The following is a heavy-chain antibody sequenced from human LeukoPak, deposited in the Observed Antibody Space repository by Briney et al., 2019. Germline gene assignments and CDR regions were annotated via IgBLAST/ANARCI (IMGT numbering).Heavy chain of an antibody. D-gene: IGHD2-15*01. J-gene: IGHJ4*02. CDR1: GGSISRSNYY. V-gene: IGHV4-39*01. Sequence: PETLSLTCTVSGGSISRSNYYWGWIRQAPGKSLEWIGSIYYAGNTYYNPSLKSRVTISVDTSRNQFSLHVNSVTAADTAVYFCARRIVLVAAGNDVLDSWGQGTLVTVSS. CDR2: IYYAGNT. CDR3: ARRIVLVAAGNDVLDS.